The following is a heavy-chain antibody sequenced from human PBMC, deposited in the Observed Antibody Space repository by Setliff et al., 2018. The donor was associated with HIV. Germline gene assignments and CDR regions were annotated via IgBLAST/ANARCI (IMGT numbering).Heavy chain of an antibody. CDR2: IYNSEST. J-gene: IGHJ1*01. CDR1: GGSISTQY. CDR3: AVSGYWEYFHD. V-gene: IGHV4-59*11. D-gene: IGHD2-15*01. Sequence: SETLSLTCTVSGGSISTQYWSWIRQSPGKGLEWIAYIYNSESTNYNPSFKSRVTISVDTSKNQFSLKLSSVTAADTAVYYCAVSGYWEYFHDWGQGTLVTVS.